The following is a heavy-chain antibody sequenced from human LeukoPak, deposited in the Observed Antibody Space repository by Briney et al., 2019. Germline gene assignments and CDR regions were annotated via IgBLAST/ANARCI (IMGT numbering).Heavy chain of an antibody. D-gene: IGHD2-2*01. Sequence: ASVKVSCKASGYTFTGYYMHWVRQAPGQGLEWMGWINPNSGGTNYAQKFQGWVTMIRDTSISTAYMELSRLRSDDTAVYYCARGCSSTSCYTNWFDPWGQGTLVTVSS. CDR3: ARGCSSTSCYTNWFDP. CDR2: INPNSGGT. J-gene: IGHJ5*02. CDR1: GYTFTGYY. V-gene: IGHV1-2*04.